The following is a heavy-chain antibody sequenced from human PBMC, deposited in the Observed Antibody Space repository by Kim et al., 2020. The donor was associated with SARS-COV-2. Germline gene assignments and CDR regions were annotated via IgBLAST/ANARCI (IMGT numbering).Heavy chain of an antibody. D-gene: IGHD2-2*01. CDR2: ICSGGNT. J-gene: IGHJ4*02. V-gene: IGHV3-53*01. Sequence: ICSGGNTNYGDAVKGRLTISRDNSKTTLYLQMNSLRAEDTAVYYCARLADQWGQGTLVTVSS. CDR3: ARLADQ.